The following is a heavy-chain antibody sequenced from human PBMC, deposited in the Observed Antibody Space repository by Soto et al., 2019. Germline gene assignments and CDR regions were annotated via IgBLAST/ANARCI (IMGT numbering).Heavy chain of an antibody. CDR2: IYYSGTT. V-gene: IGHV4-4*02. J-gene: IGHJ4*02. Sequence: SETLSLTCAVSGGSISSGNWWSWVRQPPGKGLEWIGEIYYSGTTNYNPSLKSRVTMSVDKSKSHFSLKLTSVTAADTAFYYCARAAYNDTTGYKFDSWGQGSLVTVSS. CDR1: GGSISSGNW. CDR3: ARAAYNDTTGYKFDS. D-gene: IGHD3-22*01.